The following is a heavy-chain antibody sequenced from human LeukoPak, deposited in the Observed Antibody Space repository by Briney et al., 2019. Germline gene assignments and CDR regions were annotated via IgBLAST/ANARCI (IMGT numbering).Heavy chain of an antibody. V-gene: IGHV3-73*01. J-gene: IGHJ5*02. CDR3: TRDSGTYNWLDP. D-gene: IGHD1-26*01. CDR1: GFTFSGSA. CDR2: IDKKDNFYAT. Sequence: GSLRLSFAASGFTFSGSAIHWVRQSSGKGLEWVGHIDKKDNFYATTSAASVTGRFTISRDDSKNTAYLQMNSLKTEDTALYYCTRDSGTYNWLDPWGQGTLVTVSS.